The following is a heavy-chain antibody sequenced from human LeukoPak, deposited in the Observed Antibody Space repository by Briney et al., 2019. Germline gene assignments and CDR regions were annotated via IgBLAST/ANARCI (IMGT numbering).Heavy chain of an antibody. CDR1: GGSISSYY. J-gene: IGHJ4*02. CDR3: ARHSSGWYEDDY. Sequence: SETLSLTCTVSGGSISSYYWSWIRQPPGKGLEWIGYIYYSGSTNYNPSLKSRVTISVDTSKNQFSLKLSSVTAADTVVYYCARHSSGWYEDDYWGQGTLVTVSS. D-gene: IGHD6-19*01. CDR2: IYYSGST. V-gene: IGHV4-59*01.